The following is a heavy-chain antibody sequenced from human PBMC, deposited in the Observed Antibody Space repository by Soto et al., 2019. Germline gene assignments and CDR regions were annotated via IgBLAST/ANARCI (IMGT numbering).Heavy chain of an antibody. Sequence: GGSLRLSCAASGFTFSSYGMHWVRQAPGKGLEWVAVIWYDGSNKYYADSVKGRFTISRDNSKNTLYLQMNSLRAEDTAVYYCARAGGYDFWSGYYKRRDYYYGMDVWGQGTTVTVSS. CDR2: IWYDGSNK. CDR3: ARAGGYDFWSGYYKRRDYYYGMDV. CDR1: GFTFSSYG. J-gene: IGHJ6*02. V-gene: IGHV3-33*01. D-gene: IGHD3-3*01.